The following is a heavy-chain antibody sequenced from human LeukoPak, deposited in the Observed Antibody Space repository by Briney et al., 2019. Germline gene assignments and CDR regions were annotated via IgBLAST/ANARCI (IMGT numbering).Heavy chain of an antibody. Sequence: ASVKVSCKASGYTFISYYMHWVRQAPGQGLEWMGIINPSGGSTSYAQKFQGRVSMSKDTSTSTVYMELSSLRSEDTAVYYCARAVRGDFRGNDYDNWGQGTLVTVSS. CDR1: GYTFISYY. CDR2: INPSGGST. V-gene: IGHV1-46*01. CDR3: ARAVRGDFRGNDYDN. J-gene: IGHJ4*02. D-gene: IGHD5-12*01.